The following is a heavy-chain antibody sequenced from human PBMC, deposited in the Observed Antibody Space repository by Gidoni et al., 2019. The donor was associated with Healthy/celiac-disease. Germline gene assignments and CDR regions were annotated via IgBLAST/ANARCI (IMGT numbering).Heavy chain of an antibody. CDR1: GYSFTSYW. CDR3: ARRVAYGSGSYYYETFDY. V-gene: IGHV5-10-1*03. J-gene: IGHJ4*02. Sequence: EVQLVQSGAEVKKPGESLRISCKGSGYSFTSYWLSWVRQMLGEGLEWMGRIDPSDSYTNYSPSFQGHVTISADKSISTAYLQWSSLKASDTAMYYCARRVAYGSGSYYYETFDYWGQGTLVTVSS. CDR2: IDPSDSYT. D-gene: IGHD3-10*01.